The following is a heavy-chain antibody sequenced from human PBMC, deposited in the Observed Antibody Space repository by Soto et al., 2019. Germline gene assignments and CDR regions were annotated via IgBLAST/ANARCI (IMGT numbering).Heavy chain of an antibody. J-gene: IGHJ6*02. CDR3: ARVDGDDYYYYYGMDV. Sequence: QVQLVQSGAEVKKPGASVKVSCKASGYTFTSYGISWVRQAPGQGLEWMGWISAYNGNTNYAQKLQGRGTMTTDTSTSPAYMELRSLRSDDTAVYYCARVDGDDYYYYYGMDVWGQGTTVTVSS. V-gene: IGHV1-18*01. D-gene: IGHD4-17*01. CDR1: GYTFTSYG. CDR2: ISAYNGNT.